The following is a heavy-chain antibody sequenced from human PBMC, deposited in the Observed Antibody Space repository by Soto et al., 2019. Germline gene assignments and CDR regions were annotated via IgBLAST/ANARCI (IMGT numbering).Heavy chain of an antibody. CDR2: ISYDGSNK. Sequence: QVQLVESGGGVVQPGRSLRLSCAASGFTFSSYAMHWVRQAPGKGLEWVAVISYDGSNKYYADSVKGRFTISRDNSKNTVYLQMNSLRAEDTAVYYCARDSTYGSSGFVCAYWGQGALVTVSS. J-gene: IGHJ4*02. V-gene: IGHV3-30-3*01. CDR1: GFTFSSYA. D-gene: IGHD3-22*01. CDR3: ARDSTYGSSGFVCAY.